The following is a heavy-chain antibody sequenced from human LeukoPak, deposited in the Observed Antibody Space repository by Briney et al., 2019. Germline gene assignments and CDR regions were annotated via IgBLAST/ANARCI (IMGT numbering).Heavy chain of an antibody. D-gene: IGHD2-2*01. CDR3: ARGGGVVVVPAAQPMREGGIDY. CDR1: GGSFSGYY. Sequence: SETLSLTCAVYGGSFSGYYWSWIRQPPGKGLEWIGEINHSGSTNYNPSLKSRVTISVDTSKNQFSLKLSSVTAADTAVYYCARGGGVVVVPAAQPMREGGIDYWGQGTLVTVSS. J-gene: IGHJ4*02. V-gene: IGHV4-34*01. CDR2: INHSGST.